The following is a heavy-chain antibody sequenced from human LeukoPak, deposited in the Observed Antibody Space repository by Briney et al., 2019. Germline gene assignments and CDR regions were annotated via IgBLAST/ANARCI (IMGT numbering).Heavy chain of an antibody. CDR2: ISASGTLT. D-gene: IGHD6-13*01. CDR1: GFSFSSYE. CDR3: ARESSAAGTFTY. J-gene: IGHJ4*02. V-gene: IGHV3-48*03. Sequence: GGSLRLSCAASGFSFSSYEMNWVRQAPGKGLEWISYISASGTLTHYADSVKGRFTISRDNAKNSLYLQMNSLRAEDTAVYYCARESSAAGTFTYWGQGTLVTVSS.